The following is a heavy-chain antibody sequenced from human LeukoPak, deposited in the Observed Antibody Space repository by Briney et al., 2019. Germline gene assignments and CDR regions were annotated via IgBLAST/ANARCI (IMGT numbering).Heavy chain of an antibody. CDR3: AKDRYGGNSVIFSEYFQH. CDR1: GFTFSKCA. D-gene: IGHD4-23*01. CDR2: FSGSGGRT. Sequence: GGSLRLSCAASGFTFSKCAMSWVRQAPGKGLECISGFSGSGGRTFYADSVKGRFTISRDNSKNTLYLQMNSLRAEDTAVYYCAKDRYGGNSVIFSEYFQHWGQGTLVTVSS. V-gene: IGHV3-23*01. J-gene: IGHJ1*01.